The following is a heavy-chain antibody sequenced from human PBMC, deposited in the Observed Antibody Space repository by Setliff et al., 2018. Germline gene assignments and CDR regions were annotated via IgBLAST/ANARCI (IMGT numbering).Heavy chain of an antibody. CDR1: GGAIRSHY. CDR3: ARDAYYFGSDNFKLGAADV. Sequence: PSETLSLTCAVSGGAIRSHYWSWIRQPPGKELEWLGYIAYNGVTNYNPSLKSRVTISFDTPKNQVSLKLSSVTAADTAVYFCARDAYYFGSDNFKLGAADVWGTGTSVTVSS. V-gene: IGHV4-59*11. D-gene: IGHD3-10*01. J-gene: IGHJ6*04. CDR2: IAYNGVT.